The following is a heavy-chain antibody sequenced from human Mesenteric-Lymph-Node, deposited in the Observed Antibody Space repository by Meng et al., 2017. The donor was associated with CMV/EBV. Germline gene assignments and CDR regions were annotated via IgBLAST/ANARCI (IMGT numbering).Heavy chain of an antibody. CDR1: GFTFRSYA. V-gene: IGHV3-23*03. Sequence: GESLKISCTASGFTFRSYAMSWVRQAPGKGLEWVSVIYSGGSSTYYADSVKGRFTISRDNSKNTLYLQMNSLRAEDTAVYYCAKARFLEWLEYYYGMDVWGQGTTVTVSS. CDR2: IYSGGSST. CDR3: AKARFLEWLEYYYGMDV. D-gene: IGHD3-3*01. J-gene: IGHJ6*02.